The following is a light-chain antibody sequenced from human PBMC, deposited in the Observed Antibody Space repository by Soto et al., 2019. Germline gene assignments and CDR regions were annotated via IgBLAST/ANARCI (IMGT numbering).Light chain of an antibody. J-gene: IGKJ1*01. CDR2: GTS. V-gene: IGKV3-15*01. CDR3: QQYNTWPPRT. CDR1: QSVSGN. Sequence: EIVMTQSPATLSVSPGESATLSCRASQSVSGNLAWYQQTPGQAPRLLIYGTSTRATGIPARFSGSGSGAEFTLTISSRQSEDFAFYYWQQYNTWPPRTFGQGTKVEIK.